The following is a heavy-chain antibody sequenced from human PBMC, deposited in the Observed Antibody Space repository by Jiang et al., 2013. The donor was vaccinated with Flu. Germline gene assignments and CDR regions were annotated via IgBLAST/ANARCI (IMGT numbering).Heavy chain of an antibody. J-gene: IGHJ3*02. CDR3: VRWDSAMARGTFDI. CDR1: GFNVSRNY. D-gene: IGHD5-18*01. Sequence: RLSCIASGFNVSRNYMSWVRQAPGRGLDWVSVIYSGGGTYYAASVKGRVTISRDNSKNTLYLQMNSLRAEDTAVYYCVRWDSAMARGTFDIWGQGTMVTVSS. V-gene: IGHV3-66*01. CDR2: IYSGGGT.